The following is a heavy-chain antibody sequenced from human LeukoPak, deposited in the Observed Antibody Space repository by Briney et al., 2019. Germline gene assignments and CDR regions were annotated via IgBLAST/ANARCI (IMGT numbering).Heavy chain of an antibody. Sequence: PSETLSLTCTVSGGSISSYYWSWIRQPSGKGLEWIGYIYYSGSTYYNPSLKSRVTISVDTSKNQFSLKLSSVTAADTAVYYCARGEAVAGTTFFDYWGQGTLVTVSS. V-gene: IGHV4-59*12. J-gene: IGHJ4*02. CDR1: GGSISSYY. CDR3: ARGEAVAGTTFFDY. D-gene: IGHD6-19*01. CDR2: IYYSGST.